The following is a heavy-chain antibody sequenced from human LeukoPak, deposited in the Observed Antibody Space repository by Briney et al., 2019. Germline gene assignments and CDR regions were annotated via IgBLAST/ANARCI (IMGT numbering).Heavy chain of an antibody. Sequence: PGGSLRLSCAASGFAFNIYSMNWVRQAPRKGLEWVASISSRSLYIYYPDSLRGRFTIYRDNAEKSLYLQMNDLRAEDTAVYYCSRDLDCTVTACYGGDDGFDIWGQGTMVTVSS. J-gene: IGHJ3*02. CDR3: SRDLDCTVTACYGGDDGFDI. CDR2: ISSRSLYI. D-gene: IGHD2-8*02. V-gene: IGHV3-21*01. CDR1: GFAFNIYS.